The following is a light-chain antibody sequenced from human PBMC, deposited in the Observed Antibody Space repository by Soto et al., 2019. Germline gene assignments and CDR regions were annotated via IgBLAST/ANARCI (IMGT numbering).Light chain of an antibody. CDR1: SSDVGGYNY. V-gene: IGLV2-14*03. CDR3: SSYATSTTVL. J-gene: IGLJ2*01. CDR2: DVS. Sequence: QSALTQPASVSGSPGQSITISCTGTSSDVGGYNYGSWYQQHPGRAPQLMIYDVSNRPSGVSNRFSGSRSGNTASLTISGLQAEDEAHYYCSSYATSTTVLFGGGTKLTVL.